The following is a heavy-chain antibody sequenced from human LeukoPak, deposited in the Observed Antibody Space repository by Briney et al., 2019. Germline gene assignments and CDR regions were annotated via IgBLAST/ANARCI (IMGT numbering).Heavy chain of an antibody. CDR3: AKDHSSWSEIPRGLDY. Sequence: GGTLRLSCAASGFTFSSYGMSWVRQAPGKGLEWVSAISGSGGSTYYADSVKGRFTISRENSKNTLYLQMKSLRAEDTAVYYCAKDHSSWSEIPRGLDYWGQGTLVTVSS. CDR1: GFTFSSYG. V-gene: IGHV3-23*01. D-gene: IGHD6-13*01. J-gene: IGHJ4*02. CDR2: ISGSGGST.